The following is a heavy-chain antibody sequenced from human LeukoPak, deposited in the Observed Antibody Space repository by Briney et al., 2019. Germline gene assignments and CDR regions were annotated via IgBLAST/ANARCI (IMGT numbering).Heavy chain of an antibody. J-gene: IGHJ4*02. D-gene: IGHD2-2*01. CDR3: ARGGGLCSSTSCYPPGLDY. CDR1: GGSISSGGYP. Sequence: SQTLSLTCAVSGGSISSGGYPWSWIRQPPGKGLEWIGYIYHSGSTYYNPSLKSRVTISVDRSKNQFSLKLSSVTAADTAVYYCARGGGLCSSTSCYPPGLDYWGQGTLVTVSS. V-gene: IGHV4-30-2*01. CDR2: IYHSGST.